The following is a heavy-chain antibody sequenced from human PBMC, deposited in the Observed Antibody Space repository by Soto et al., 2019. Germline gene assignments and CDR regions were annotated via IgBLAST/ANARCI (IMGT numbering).Heavy chain of an antibody. CDR2: INHSGST. J-gene: IGHJ6*02. D-gene: IGHD3-9*01. CDR1: GGSFGGYY. Sequence: PSETLSLTCAVYGGSFGGYYWSWTRQPPGKGLEWIGEINHSGSTKYNPSLKSRVTISVDTSKNQISLKMRSVTAADTAVYYCARGLDDKDYYYYYGMDVWSQGTTVTVSS. V-gene: IGHV4-34*01. CDR3: ARGLDDKDYYYYYGMDV.